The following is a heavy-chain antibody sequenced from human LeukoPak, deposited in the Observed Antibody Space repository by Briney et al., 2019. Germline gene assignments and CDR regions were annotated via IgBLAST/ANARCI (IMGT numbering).Heavy chain of an antibody. CDR1: GLTFSSYA. CDR3: ARTRYNSGGGDY. V-gene: IGHV3-33*08. CDR2: IWYDGTNK. Sequence: PGGSLRLSCAASGLTFSSYAMTWVRQAPGKGLEWVAVIWYDGTNKYYADSVEGRFTISRDNSKNTLYLQMNSLRAEDTAVYYCARTRYNSGGGDYWGQGTRVTVSP. D-gene: IGHD6-19*01. J-gene: IGHJ4*02.